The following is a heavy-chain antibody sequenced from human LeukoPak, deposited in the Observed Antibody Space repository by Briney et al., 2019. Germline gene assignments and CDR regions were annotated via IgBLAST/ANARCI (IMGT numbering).Heavy chain of an antibody. Sequence: SQTLSLTCAISGDSVSSNSAAWNWIRQSPSRGLEWLGRTYYRSKWYKYYGASVKSRITINPDTSRNQFSLQLNSVTPEDTAVYYCARGAAGTIDYWGQGTLVTVSS. J-gene: IGHJ4*02. CDR1: GDSVSSNSAA. D-gene: IGHD6-13*01. CDR3: ARGAAGTIDY. CDR2: TYYRSKWYK. V-gene: IGHV6-1*01.